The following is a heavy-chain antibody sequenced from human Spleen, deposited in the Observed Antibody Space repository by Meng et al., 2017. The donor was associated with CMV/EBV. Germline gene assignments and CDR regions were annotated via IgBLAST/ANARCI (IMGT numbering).Heavy chain of an antibody. Sequence: SVKVSCKASGGTFSSYAINWVRQAPGQGLEWMGGIIPILGIANYAQKFQGRVTITADKSTNTAYMELSSLTSDDTAVYYCARERYSSSSNYYDGMDVWGQGTTVTVSS. V-gene: IGHV1-69*10. D-gene: IGHD6-6*01. CDR3: ARERYSSSSNYYDGMDV. CDR2: IIPILGIA. CDR1: GGTFSSYA. J-gene: IGHJ6*02.